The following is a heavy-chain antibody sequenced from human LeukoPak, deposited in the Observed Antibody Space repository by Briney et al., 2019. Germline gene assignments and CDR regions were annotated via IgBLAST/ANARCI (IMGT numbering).Heavy chain of an antibody. CDR3: AREKAKYYYDSSGYFDY. V-gene: IGHV4-34*01. J-gene: IGHJ4*02. CDR1: GGSFSGYY. D-gene: IGHD3-22*01. Sequence: SETLSLTCAVYGGSFSGYYWSWIRQPPGKGLEWIGEINHSGSTNYNPSLKSRVTISVDTSKNQFSLKLSSVTAADTAVYYCAREKAKYYYDSSGYFDYWGQGTLVTVSS. CDR2: INHSGST.